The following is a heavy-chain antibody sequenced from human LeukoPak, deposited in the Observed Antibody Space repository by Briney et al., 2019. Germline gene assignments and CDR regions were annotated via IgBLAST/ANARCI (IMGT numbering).Heavy chain of an antibody. J-gene: IGHJ4*02. CDR2: IYYSGST. CDR1: GDSISSSSYY. D-gene: IGHD3-3*01. CDR3: ALTHEWSRYYFDY. V-gene: IGHV4-39*01. Sequence: SETLSLTCTDSGDSISSSSYYWGWIRQPPGKGLEWIGSIYYSGSTYYNPSLKSRITISVDTSKNQFSLKLSSVTAADTAVYYCALTHEWSRYYFDYWGQGTLVTVSS.